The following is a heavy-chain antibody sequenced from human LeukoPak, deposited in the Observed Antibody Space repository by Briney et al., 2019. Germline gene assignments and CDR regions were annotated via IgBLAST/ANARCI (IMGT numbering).Heavy chain of an antibody. CDR3: TRMTAGHDY. J-gene: IGHJ4*02. V-gene: IGHV4-34*01. Sequence: SESLSLTCAVSGVSFDDYYWSWVRQTPGKGLEWIGEINQSGYTNDSPSLKSRVTLSIDTSRKQFSLNLRSVTVADTGIYYCTRMTAGHDYWGQGTLAIVSA. D-gene: IGHD2-21*02. CDR1: GVSFDDYY. CDR2: INQSGYT.